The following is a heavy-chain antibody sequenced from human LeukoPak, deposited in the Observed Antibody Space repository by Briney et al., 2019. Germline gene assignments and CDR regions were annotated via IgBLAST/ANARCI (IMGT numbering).Heavy chain of an antibody. D-gene: IGHD1-26*01. CDR1: GFTFSSYA. Sequence: GGSLRLSCAASGFTFSSYAMHWVRQAPGKGLEWVAVISYDGSNKYYADSVKGRFTISRDNSKNTLYLQMNSLRAEDTAVYYCARERELLFIDYWGQGTLVTVSS. V-gene: IGHV3-30*04. CDR2: ISYDGSNK. CDR3: ARERELLFIDY. J-gene: IGHJ4*02.